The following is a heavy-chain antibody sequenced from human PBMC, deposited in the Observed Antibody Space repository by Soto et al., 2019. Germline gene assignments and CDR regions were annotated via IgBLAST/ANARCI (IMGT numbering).Heavy chain of an antibody. D-gene: IGHD3-9*01. Sequence: SETLSLTCDVHGDSLSGYAWSWIRQPPGKGLEWIGEITFRGVTNYHPSLKSRVSMSVDTSKNRISLNVSSVTAADTALYFCARKLEASVRHVEWFSYKWFDPWGPGTLVTVSS. CDR2: ITFRGVT. CDR1: GDSLSGYA. V-gene: IGHV4-34*01. J-gene: IGHJ5*02. CDR3: ARKLEASVRHVEWFSYKWFDP.